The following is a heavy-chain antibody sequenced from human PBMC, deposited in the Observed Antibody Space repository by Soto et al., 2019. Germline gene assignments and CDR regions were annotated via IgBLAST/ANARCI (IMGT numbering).Heavy chain of an antibody. CDR3: ARGYCISTSCYYFYYYGMDV. V-gene: IGHV1-8*01. CDR2: MNPNSGNT. D-gene: IGHD2-2*01. Sequence: QVQLVQSGAEVKKPGASVKVSCKASGYTFTSYDINWVRQATGQGLEWMGWMNPNSGNTGYAQKFQGIVTMTRNTSISTAYMELSSLRSEDTAVYYCARGYCISTSCYYFYYYGMDVWGQGTTVTVSS. CDR1: GYTFTSYD. J-gene: IGHJ6*02.